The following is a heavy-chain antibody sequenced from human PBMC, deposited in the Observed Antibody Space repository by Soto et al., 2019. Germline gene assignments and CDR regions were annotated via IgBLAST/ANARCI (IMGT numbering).Heavy chain of an antibody. V-gene: IGHV4-4*07. D-gene: IGHD6-13*01. CDR1: GGSISSYY. CDR2: IYTSGST. CDR3: ASGYSSSWSYGMDV. Sequence: PSETLSLPCTVSGGSISSYYQSWIRQPAGKGLEWIGRIYTSGSTNYNPSLKSRVTMSVDTSKNQFSLKLSSVTAADTAVYYCASGYSSSWSYGMDVWGQGTTVTVSS. J-gene: IGHJ6*02.